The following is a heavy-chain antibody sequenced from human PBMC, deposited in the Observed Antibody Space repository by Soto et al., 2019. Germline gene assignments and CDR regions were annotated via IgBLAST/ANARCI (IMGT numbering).Heavy chain of an antibody. V-gene: IGHV4-30-4*01. CDR3: ARVRYYDSSGYSYGMDV. D-gene: IGHD3-22*01. CDR2: IYYSGST. J-gene: IGHJ6*02. CDR1: GGSISSGDYY. Sequence: PSETLSLTCTVSGGSISSGDYYWSWIRQPPGKGLEWIGYIYYSGSTYYNPSLKSRVTISVDTSKNQFSLKLSSVTAADTAVYYCARVRYYDSSGYSYGMDVWGQGTTVTVSS.